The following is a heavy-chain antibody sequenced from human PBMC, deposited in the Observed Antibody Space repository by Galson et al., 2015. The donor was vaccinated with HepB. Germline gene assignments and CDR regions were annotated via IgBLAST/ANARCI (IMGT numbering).Heavy chain of an antibody. CDR1: GFTFSSYG. V-gene: IGHV3-30*18. CDR3: TKDQSPYDFWSGYYLFDY. D-gene: IGHD3-3*01. CDR2: ISYDGSNK. Sequence: SLRLSCAASGFTFSSYGMHRVRQAPGKGLEWVAVISYDGSNKYYADSVKGRFTISRDNSKNTLYLQMNSLRAEDTAVYYCTKDQSPYDFWSGYYLFDYWGQGTLVTVSS. J-gene: IGHJ4*02.